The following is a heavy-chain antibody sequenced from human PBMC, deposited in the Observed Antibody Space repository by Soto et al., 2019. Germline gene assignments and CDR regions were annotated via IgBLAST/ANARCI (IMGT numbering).Heavy chain of an antibody. CDR1: GYTFTSYY. CDR2: INPSGGST. D-gene: IGHD2-21*02. V-gene: IGHV1-46*03. CDR3: ARDLVGYCGGDSSAEYWFDA. Sequence: GASVKVSCKASGYTFTSYYMHWVRQAPGQGLEWMGIINPSGGSTSYAQKFQGRVTMTRDTSTSTVYMELRSLRSEDTAVYYCARDLVGYCGGDSSAEYWFDAWGQGTLITVGS. J-gene: IGHJ5*02.